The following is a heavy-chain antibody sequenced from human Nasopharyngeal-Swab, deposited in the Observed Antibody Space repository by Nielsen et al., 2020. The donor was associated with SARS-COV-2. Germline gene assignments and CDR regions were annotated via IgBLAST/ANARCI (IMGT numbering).Heavy chain of an antibody. V-gene: IGHV3-30*18. CDR2: ISYDGSNK. J-gene: IGHJ4*02. D-gene: IGHD3-22*01. Sequence: WIRQPPGKGLEWVAVISYDGSNKYYADSVKGRFTISRDNSKNTLYLQMNSLRAEDTAVYYCVKDRRYYDSSGYYDYWGQGTLVTVSS. CDR3: VKDRRYYDSSGYYDY.